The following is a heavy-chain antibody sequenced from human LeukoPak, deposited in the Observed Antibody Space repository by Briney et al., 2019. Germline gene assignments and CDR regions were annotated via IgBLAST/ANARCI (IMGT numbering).Heavy chain of an antibody. CDR3: ARPGRGGYYDSSGFEPYYFDY. V-gene: IGHV5-51*01. J-gene: IGHJ4*02. CDR2: IYPGDSDT. Sequence: GESLKISCKGSGYSFTSYWIGWVRQMPGKGLEWMGIIYPGDSDTRYSPSFQGQVTISADKSISTAYLQWSSLKASDTAMYYCARPGRGGYYDSSGFEPYYFDYRGQGTLVTVSS. D-gene: IGHD3-22*01. CDR1: GYSFTSYW.